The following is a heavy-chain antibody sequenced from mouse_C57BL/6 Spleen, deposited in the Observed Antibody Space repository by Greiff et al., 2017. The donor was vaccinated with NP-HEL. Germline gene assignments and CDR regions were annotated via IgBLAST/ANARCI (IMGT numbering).Heavy chain of an antibody. CDR1: GYTFTSYW. J-gene: IGHJ2*01. CDR3: AREVNTTAFDY. CDR2: IHPNSGST. D-gene: IGHD1-2*01. Sequence: QVRLQQSGAELVKPGASVKLSCKASGYTFTSYWMHWVKQRPGQGLEWIGMIHPNSGSTNYNEKFKSKATLTVDKSSSTAYMQLSSLTSEDSAVYYCAREVNTTAFDYWGQGTTLTVSS. V-gene: IGHV1-64*01.